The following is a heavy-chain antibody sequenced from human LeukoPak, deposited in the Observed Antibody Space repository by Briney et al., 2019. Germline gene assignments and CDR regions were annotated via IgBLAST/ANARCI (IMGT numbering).Heavy chain of an antibody. CDR1: GGSFSGYY. D-gene: IGHD6-19*01. V-gene: IGHV4-34*01. CDR3: ARKFPSAVAGTIDY. CDR2: INHSGST. J-gene: IGHJ4*02. Sequence: PSETLSLTCAVYGGSFSGYYWSWIRQPPGKGLEWIGEINHSGSTNYNPSLKSRVTISVDTSKNQFSLKLSSVTAADTAVYYCARKFPSAVAGTIDYWGQGTLVTVSS.